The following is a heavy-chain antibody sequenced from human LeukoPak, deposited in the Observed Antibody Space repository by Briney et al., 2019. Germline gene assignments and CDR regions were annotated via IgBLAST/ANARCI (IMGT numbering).Heavy chain of an antibody. CDR2: ISYIGST. CDR3: ASDSISMNAFDA. CDR1: GGSFTTHY. J-gene: IGHJ3*01. Sequence: SETLSLTCTVSGGSFTTHYWSWIRQPPGKGLEWIGYISYIGSTNYNPSLKSRVTISIDTSNNEVSLMLTSVTAADAAVNYCASDSISMNAFDAWGQGTMVTVSS. D-gene: IGHD3-22*01. V-gene: IGHV4-59*11.